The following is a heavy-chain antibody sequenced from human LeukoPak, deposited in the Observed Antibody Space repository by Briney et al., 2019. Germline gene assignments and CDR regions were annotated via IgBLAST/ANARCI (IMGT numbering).Heavy chain of an antibody. J-gene: IGHJ4*02. V-gene: IGHV4-34*01. CDR3: ARHEGGGKVVAAITPIDY. CDR2: INHSGST. D-gene: IGHD2-15*01. Sequence: PSETLSLTCAVYGGSFSGYYWSWIRQPPGKGLEWIGEINHSGSTNYNPSLKSRVTISVDTSKNQFSLKLSSVTAADTAVYYCARHEGGGKVVAAITPIDYWGQGTLVTVSS. CDR1: GGSFSGYY.